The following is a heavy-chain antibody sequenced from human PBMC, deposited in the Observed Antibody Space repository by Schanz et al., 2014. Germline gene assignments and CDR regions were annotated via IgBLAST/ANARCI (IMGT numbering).Heavy chain of an antibody. CDR2: ISTFRNEDT. D-gene: IGHD6-19*01. Sequence: QVQLVQSGAEVKKPGASVRVSCKVSGYAFTTYGISWVRQAPGQGPEFMGWISTFRNEDTNSAQRFKGRLTMTTDTSTSTAYMELRSLRSDDTAVYYCARGGYSSGWYDRDIARFDYWGQGTLVIVSS. CDR1: GYAFTTYG. J-gene: IGHJ4*02. V-gene: IGHV1-18*01. CDR3: ARGGYSSGWYDRDIARFDY.